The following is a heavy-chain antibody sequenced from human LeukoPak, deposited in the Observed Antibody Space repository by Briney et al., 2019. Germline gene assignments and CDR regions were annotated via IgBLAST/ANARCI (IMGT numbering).Heavy chain of an antibody. D-gene: IGHD1-26*01. CDR3: ARGPNSDT. V-gene: IGHV3-53*01. CDR2: IYAGGST. CDR1: GFAVNGNY. J-gene: IGHJ4*02. Sequence: GGSLRLSCVASGFAVNGNYLSWVRQAPGMGLECVSIIYAGGSTFYADSVKGRFTISRDSFENTVSLQMNSLRAGDTAVYYRARGPNSDTWGQGTLVTVSS.